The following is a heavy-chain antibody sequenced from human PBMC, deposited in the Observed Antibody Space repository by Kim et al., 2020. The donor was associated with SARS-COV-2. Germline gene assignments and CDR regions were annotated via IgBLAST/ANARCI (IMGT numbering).Heavy chain of an antibody. Sequence: GGSLRLSCAASGFTFSSYSMNWVRQAPGKGLEWVSSISSSSSYIYYADSVKGRFTISRDNAKNSLYLQMNSLRAEDTAVYYCARDLAGYCSSTSCSLYYYGMEVWGQGTTVTVSS. CDR1: GFTFSSYS. V-gene: IGHV3-21*01. D-gene: IGHD2-2*01. CDR2: ISSSSSYI. J-gene: IGHJ6*02. CDR3: ARDLAGYCSSTSCSLYYYGMEV.